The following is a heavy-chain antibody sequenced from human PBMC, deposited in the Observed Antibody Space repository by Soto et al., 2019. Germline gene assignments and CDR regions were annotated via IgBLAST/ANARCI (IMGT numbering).Heavy chain of an antibody. D-gene: IGHD1-1*01. Sequence: QVHLVQSGAEVKKPGASVKVSCQGSGYAFTTYGITWVRQAPGQGLEWMGWISAHNGNTNYAQKLQGRVTVTRDTSTSTAYMELRSVRYDDTAVYYCARGRYGDYWGQGALVTVSS. CDR1: GYAFTTYG. J-gene: IGHJ4*02. CDR2: ISAHNGNT. CDR3: ARGRYGDY. V-gene: IGHV1-18*01.